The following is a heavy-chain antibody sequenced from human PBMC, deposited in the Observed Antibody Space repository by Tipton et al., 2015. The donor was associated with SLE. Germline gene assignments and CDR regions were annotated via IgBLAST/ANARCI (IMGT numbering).Heavy chain of an antibody. J-gene: IGHJ2*01. D-gene: IGHD2-15*01. CDR2: IYYSGST. CDR3: ARDRYCGGGSCFDWYFDL. Sequence: LRLSCSVSGGSISGYSWSWVRQPPGKGLEWIGYIYYSGSTNYNPSLKSRVTMSVDTSENQFSLKLSSVTAADTAVYYCARDRYCGGGSCFDWYFDLWGRGTLVTVSP. CDR1: GGSISGYS. V-gene: IGHV4-59*01.